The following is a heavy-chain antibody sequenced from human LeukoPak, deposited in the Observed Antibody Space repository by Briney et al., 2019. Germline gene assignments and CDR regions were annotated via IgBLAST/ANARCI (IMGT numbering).Heavy chain of an antibody. CDR1: GFTFSSYA. J-gene: IGHJ4*02. Sequence: GGSLRLSCAASGFTFSSYAMHWVRQAPGKGLEWVAVISYDGSNKYYADSVKGRFTISRGNSKNTLYLQMNSLRAEDTAVYYCARGFEVDTAMEFDYWGQGTLGTVSS. CDR3: ARGFEVDTAMEFDY. V-gene: IGHV3-30*04. D-gene: IGHD5-18*01. CDR2: ISYDGSNK.